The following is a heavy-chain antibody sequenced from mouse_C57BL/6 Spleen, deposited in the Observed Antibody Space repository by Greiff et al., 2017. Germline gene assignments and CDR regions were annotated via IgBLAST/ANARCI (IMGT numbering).Heavy chain of an antibody. CDR1: GYSITSGYY. Sequence: EVKLMESGPGLVKPSQSLSLTCSVTGYSITSGYYWNWIRQFPGNKLEWMGYISYDGSNNYNPSLKNRISITLDTSKNQFFLKLDSVTTEDTATYYCARGSSSAWFAYWGQGTLVTVSA. D-gene: IGHD1-1*01. V-gene: IGHV3-6*01. CDR3: ARGSSSAWFAY. CDR2: ISYDGSN. J-gene: IGHJ3*01.